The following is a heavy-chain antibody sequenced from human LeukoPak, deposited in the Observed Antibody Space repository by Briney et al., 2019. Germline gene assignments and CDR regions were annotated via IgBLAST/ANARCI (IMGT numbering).Heavy chain of an antibody. CDR1: GFTFDDYA. V-gene: IGHV3-9*01. J-gene: IGHJ5*02. CDR2: ISWNSGSI. Sequence: PGRSLRLSCAASGFTFDDYAMHWVRQAPGKGLEWVSGISWNSGSIGYADSVKGRFTISRDNAKNSLYLQMNSLRAEDTAVYYCARDHSGDNWFDPWGQGTLVTVSS. D-gene: IGHD3-10*01. CDR3: ARDHSGDNWFDP.